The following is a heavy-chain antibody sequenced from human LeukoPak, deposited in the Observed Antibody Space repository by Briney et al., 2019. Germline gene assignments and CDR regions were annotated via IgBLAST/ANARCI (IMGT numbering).Heavy chain of an antibody. CDR1: GGSISNYY. CDR3: ARRVGHSYGVTGAGAFDI. CDR2: IYYSGTS. Sequence: SETLSLTCTVYGGSISNYYWSWIRQPPGKGLEWIGYIYYSGTSKYSPSLQSRVTISVDTPNNQFSLKLSSVTAADTAVYYCARRVGHSYGVTGAGAFDIWGQGTMVTVSS. D-gene: IGHD5-18*01. J-gene: IGHJ3*02. V-gene: IGHV4-59*01.